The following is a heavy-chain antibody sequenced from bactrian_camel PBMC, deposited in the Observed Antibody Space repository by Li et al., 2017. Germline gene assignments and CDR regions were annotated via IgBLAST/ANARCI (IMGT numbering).Heavy chain of an antibody. Sequence: HVQLVESGGGLVQPGGSLRLSCVASGYTYSSYYMMSWVRQAPGKGLEWVSSIYTGGDSTYYTDSVKGRFTISQDSQDHDKNTVTVYLQMNCLTSEDTAQYYCAPMPGEGYREYYVPCGNWGQGTQVTVS. D-gene: IGHD3*01. V-gene: IGHV3-2*01. CDR1: GYTYSSYY. CDR3: APMPGEGYREYYVPCGN. J-gene: IGHJ4*01. CDR2: IYTGGDST.